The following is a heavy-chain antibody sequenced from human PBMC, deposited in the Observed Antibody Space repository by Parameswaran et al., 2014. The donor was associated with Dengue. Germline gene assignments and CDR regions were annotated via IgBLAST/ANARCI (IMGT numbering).Heavy chain of an antibody. CDR3: ARDGGQHLVLGYFDY. CDR2: INPSGGST. Sequence: WVRQAPGQGLEWMGIINPSGGSTSYAQKFQGSVTVTRDTSTSTVYMELSSLRSEDTAVYYCARDGGQHLVLGYFDYWGQGTLVTVSS. V-gene: IGHV1-46*01. D-gene: IGHD6-13*01. J-gene: IGHJ4*02.